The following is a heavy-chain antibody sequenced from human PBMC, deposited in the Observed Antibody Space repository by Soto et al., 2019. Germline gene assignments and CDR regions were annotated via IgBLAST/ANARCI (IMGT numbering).Heavy chain of an antibody. Sequence: SVKVSCKASGGTFSSYAISWVRQAPGQGLEWMGGIIPIFGTANYAQKSQGRVTITADESTSTAYMELSSLRSEDTAVYYCARDAVDSYGPFPKNWFDPWGQGILVTVSS. D-gene: IGHD5-18*01. V-gene: IGHV1-69*13. CDR2: IIPIFGTA. J-gene: IGHJ5*02. CDR3: ARDAVDSYGPFPKNWFDP. CDR1: GGTFSSYA.